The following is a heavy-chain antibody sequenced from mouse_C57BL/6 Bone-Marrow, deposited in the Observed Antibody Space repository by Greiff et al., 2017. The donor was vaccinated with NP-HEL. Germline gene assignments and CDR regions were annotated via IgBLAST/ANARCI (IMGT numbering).Heavy chain of an antibody. V-gene: IGHV3-8*01. CDR2: ISYSGST. J-gene: IGHJ4*01. CDR1: GYSITSDY. CDR3: ARSLLLRDYAMDY. D-gene: IGHD1-1*01. Sequence: EVKLVESGPGLAKPSQTLSLTCSVTGYSITSDYWNWIRKFPGNTLEYMGYISYSGSTYYNPSLKSRISITRDTSKNQYYLQLNSVTTEDTATYYCARSLLLRDYAMDYWGQGTSVTVSS.